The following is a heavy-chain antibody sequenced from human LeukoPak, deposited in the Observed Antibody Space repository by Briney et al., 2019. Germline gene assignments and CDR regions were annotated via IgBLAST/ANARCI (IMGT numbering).Heavy chain of an antibody. D-gene: IGHD2-15*01. J-gene: IGHJ5*02. V-gene: IGHV3-48*03. CDR2: ISSSGNTI. Sequence: GGSLTLSCAASGFTFSGYDMNWVRQAPGKGLEWVSYISSSGNTIYYADSVKGRFTISRDNAKNSLFLQVNSLRAEDTAVYYCATDILVVVAATQGDLWGQGTLVTVSS. CDR3: ATDILVVVAATQGDL. CDR1: GFTFSGYD.